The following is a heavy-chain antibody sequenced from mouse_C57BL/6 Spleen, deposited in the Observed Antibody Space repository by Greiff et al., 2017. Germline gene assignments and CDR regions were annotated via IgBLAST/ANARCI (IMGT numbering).Heavy chain of an antibody. J-gene: IGHJ4*01. CDR2: IYPGSGNT. D-gene: IGHD2-5*01. V-gene: IGHV1-76*01. CDR1: GYTFTDYY. CDR3: ARRSKGGYAMDY. Sequence: VQGVESGAELVRPGASVKLSCKASGYTFTDYYINWVKQRPGQGLEWIARIYPGSGNTYYNEKFKGKATLTAEKSSSTAYMQLSSLTSDDSAVYFCARRSKGGYAMDYWGQGTSVTVSS.